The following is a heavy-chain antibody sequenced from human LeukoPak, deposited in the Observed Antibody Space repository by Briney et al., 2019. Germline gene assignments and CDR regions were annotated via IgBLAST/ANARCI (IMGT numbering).Heavy chain of an antibody. CDR1: GFTFSSYA. D-gene: IGHD1-26*01. V-gene: IGHV3-23*01. CDR2: ISGSGGST. Sequence: GVLRLSCAASGFTFSSYAMSWVRQAPGKGLEWVSAISGSGGSTYYADSVKGRFTISRDNSKNTLYLQMYSLRAEDTAVYYCAKDHELDYFDYWGQGTLVTVSS. CDR3: AKDHELDYFDY. J-gene: IGHJ4*02.